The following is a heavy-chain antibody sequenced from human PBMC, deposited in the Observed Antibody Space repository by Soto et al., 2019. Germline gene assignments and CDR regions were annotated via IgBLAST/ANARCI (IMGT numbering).Heavy chain of an antibody. J-gene: IGHJ4*02. CDR3: ARGPEYCSGGSCYSDPGFDY. Sequence: SETLSLTCTVSGGSISSGGYYWSWIRQHPGKGLEWIGYIYYSGSTYYNPSLKSRVTISVDTSKNQFSLKLSSVTAADTAVYYCARGPEYCSGGSCYSDPGFDYWGQGTLVNVSS. CDR1: GGSISSGGYY. CDR2: IYYSGST. D-gene: IGHD2-15*01. V-gene: IGHV4-31*03.